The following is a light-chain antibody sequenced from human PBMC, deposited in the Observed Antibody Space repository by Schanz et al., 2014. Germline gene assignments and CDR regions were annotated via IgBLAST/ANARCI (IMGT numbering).Light chain of an antibody. CDR3: QQYSSSPLT. J-gene: IGKJ4*01. V-gene: IGKV4-1*01. Sequence: DIVMTQSPDSLAVSLGERATINCKSSQSLLYRSNNKNYLAWYQQKPGQPPKLLIYWASTRESGVPDRFSGSGSGTDFTLTINSLQAADVAVYYCQQYSSSPLTFGGGTKVEIK. CDR2: WAS. CDR1: QSLLYRSNNKNY.